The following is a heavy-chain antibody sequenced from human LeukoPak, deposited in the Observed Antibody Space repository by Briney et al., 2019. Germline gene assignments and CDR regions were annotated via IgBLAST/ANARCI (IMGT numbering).Heavy chain of an antibody. CDR2: ISSSSSYI. D-gene: IGHD3-3*01. CDR1: GFTFSSYS. J-gene: IGHJ6*03. Sequence: GGSLRLSCAASGFTFSSYSMNWVRQTPGKGLEWVSSISSSSSYIYYADSVKGRFTISRDNAKNSLYLQMNSLRAEDTAVYYCARDRVTIFGVVRLDMDVWGKGTTVTVSS. V-gene: IGHV3-21*01. CDR3: ARDRVTIFGVVRLDMDV.